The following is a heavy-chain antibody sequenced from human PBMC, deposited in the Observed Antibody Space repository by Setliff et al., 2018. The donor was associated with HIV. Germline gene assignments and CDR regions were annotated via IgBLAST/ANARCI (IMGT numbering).Heavy chain of an antibody. CDR1: GGTFRNYA. J-gene: IGHJ6*03. CDR2: TIPISGTA. V-gene: IGHV1-69*13. Sequence: SVKVSCKASGGTFRNYAISWVRQAPGRGLEWMGGTIPISGTANYAQKYQGRVTITADESTTTAFMELRSLTFDDTAVYYCARDPIGIDFGLSYYMDVWGKGTAVTVSS. CDR3: ARDPIGIDFGLSYYMDV. D-gene: IGHD3-3*01.